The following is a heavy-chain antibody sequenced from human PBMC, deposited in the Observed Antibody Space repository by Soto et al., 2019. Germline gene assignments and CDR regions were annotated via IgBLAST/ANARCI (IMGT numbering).Heavy chain of an antibody. V-gene: IGHV3-23*01. D-gene: IGHD5-12*01. Sequence: PGVSLRLSCAASGFTFSNYAMTWVRQAPGKGLEWVSSISGSGGTTYYADSVKGRFTISRDNSKNTLFLQMNSLRAEDTAVYYCAKTRGYSGYDSQDYWGQGALLTVSS. CDR1: GFTFSNYA. CDR3: AKTRGYSGYDSQDY. J-gene: IGHJ4*02. CDR2: ISGSGGTT.